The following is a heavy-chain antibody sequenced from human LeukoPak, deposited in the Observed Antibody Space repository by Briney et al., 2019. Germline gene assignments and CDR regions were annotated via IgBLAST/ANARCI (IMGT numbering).Heavy chain of an antibody. D-gene: IGHD2-2*01. Sequence: SETLSLTCAVYGGSFSGYYWSWIRQPPGNRLEWIGEINHSGSTNYNPSLKSRVTISVDTSKNQFSLKLSSVTAADTAVYYCASRPCSSTRCYIYGMDVWGQGTTVTVSS. CDR3: ASRPCSSTRCYIYGMDV. V-gene: IGHV4-34*01. CDR1: GGSFSGYY. J-gene: IGHJ6*02. CDR2: INHSGST.